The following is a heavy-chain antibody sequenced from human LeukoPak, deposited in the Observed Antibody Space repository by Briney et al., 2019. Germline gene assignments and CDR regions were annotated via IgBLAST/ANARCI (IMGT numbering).Heavy chain of an antibody. V-gene: IGHV3-21*01. D-gene: IGHD3-10*01. CDR2: ISSSSSFI. CDR3: ARVYGDGSGSYYGGDY. Sequence: GGSLRLSCAASGFTFSSYSMNWVRQAPGKGLEWVSSISSSSSFIYYADSVKGRFTISRDNAKNSLYLQMNSLRAEDTAVYYCARVYGDGSGSYYGGDYWGQGTLVTVSS. CDR1: GFTFSSYS. J-gene: IGHJ4*02.